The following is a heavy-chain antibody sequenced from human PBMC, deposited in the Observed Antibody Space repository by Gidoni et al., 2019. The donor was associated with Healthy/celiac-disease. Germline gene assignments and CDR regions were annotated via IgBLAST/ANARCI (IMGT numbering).Heavy chain of an antibody. J-gene: IGHJ3*02. CDR3: ARGLYDYGDLDAFDI. V-gene: IGHV3-30-3*01. D-gene: IGHD4-17*01. Sequence: QVQLVESGGGVVQPGRSLRLSCAASGFTFSSYAMHWVRQASGKGLEWVAVISYDGSNKYYADSVKGRFTISRDNSKNTLYLQMNSLRAEDTAVYYCARGLYDYGDLDAFDIWGQGTMVTVSS. CDR2: ISYDGSNK. CDR1: GFTFSSYA.